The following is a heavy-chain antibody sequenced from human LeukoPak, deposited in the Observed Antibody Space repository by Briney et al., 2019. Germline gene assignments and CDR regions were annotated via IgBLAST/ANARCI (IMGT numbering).Heavy chain of an antibody. V-gene: IGHV3-74*01. CDR1: GFTFSIYW. CDR3: ATDRGYCVGRTCHSVFDH. J-gene: IGHJ4*02. CDR2: INSDGSST. D-gene: IGHD2-15*01. Sequence: GGSLRLSCAASGFTFSIYWMHWVRQAPGKGLVWVSRINSDGSSTNYADSVKGRFTMYRDNAKNTLYLQMTSLRVEDTAVYYCATDRGYCVGRTCHSVFDHGGQGTLVTVSS.